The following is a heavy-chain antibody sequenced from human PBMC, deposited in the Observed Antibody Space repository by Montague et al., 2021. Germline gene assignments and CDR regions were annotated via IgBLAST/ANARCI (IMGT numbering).Heavy chain of an antibody. D-gene: IGHD6-19*01. V-gene: IGHV3-23*03. Sequence: SLRLSCAASGFTFSSFAMSWVRQAPGKGLEWVSIIHRRGSPTYYGDSVKGRFTISRDDSKNMLYLQLNSLRAEDTAVYYCAKDRGDSSGWPIFDYWGQGTLVAVSS. J-gene: IGHJ4*02. CDR2: IHRRGSPT. CDR3: AKDRGDSSGWPIFDY. CDR1: GFTFSSFA.